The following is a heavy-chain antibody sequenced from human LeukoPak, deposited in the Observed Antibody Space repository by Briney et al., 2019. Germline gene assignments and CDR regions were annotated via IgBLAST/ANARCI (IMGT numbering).Heavy chain of an antibody. V-gene: IGHV1-8*02. Sequence: ASVKVSCKASAYTFTGYYMHWVRQAPGQGLEWMGWMNPNSGNTGYAQKFQGRVTMTRNTSISTAYMELSSLRSEDTAVYYCARLFGGSDYWGQGTLVTVSS. D-gene: IGHD3-16*01. CDR1: AYTFTGYY. J-gene: IGHJ4*02. CDR2: MNPNSGNT. CDR3: ARLFGGSDY.